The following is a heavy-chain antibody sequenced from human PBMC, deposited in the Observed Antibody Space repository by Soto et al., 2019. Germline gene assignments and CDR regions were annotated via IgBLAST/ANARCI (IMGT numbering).Heavy chain of an antibody. D-gene: IGHD3-22*01. V-gene: IGHV3-23*01. J-gene: IGHJ4*02. CDR3: AKSYSSGYYYPVDY. CDR2: ISGSGGST. CDR1: GFTFSIYA. Sequence: PGGSLRLSCAASGFTFSIYAMSWVRQAPGKGLEWVSAISGSGGSTYYADSVKGRFTISRDNSKNTLYLQMNSLRAEDTAVYYCAKSYSSGYYYPVDYWGQGTLVTVSS.